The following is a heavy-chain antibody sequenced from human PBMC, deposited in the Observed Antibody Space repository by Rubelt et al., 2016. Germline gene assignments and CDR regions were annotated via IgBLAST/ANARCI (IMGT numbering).Heavy chain of an antibody. CDR2: INHSGTT. CDR3: ARASGSYQANGWYFDL. CDR1: GGSFSGYY. V-gene: IGHV4-34*01. J-gene: IGHJ2*01. Sequence: QVQLQQWGAGLLKPSETLSLTCAVYGGSFSGYYWNWIRQPPGKGLEWIGEINHSGTTNCNPSLKSRVTKSVDTSKNQFSLNLSAVTAADTAVFYCARASGSYQANGWYFDLWGRGALVTVSS. D-gene: IGHD1-26*01.